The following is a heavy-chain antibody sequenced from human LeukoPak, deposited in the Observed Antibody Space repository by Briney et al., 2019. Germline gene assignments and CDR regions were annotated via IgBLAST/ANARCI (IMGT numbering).Heavy chain of an antibody. J-gene: IGHJ6*03. Sequence: SETLSLTCTLSGASISSGSYYWSWIRQPPGKGLEWIGYIYYSGSTNYNPSLKSRVTISVDTSKNQFSLKLSSVTAADTAVYYCAGGYCSSTCCYGVYYYYMDVWGKGTTVTVSS. CDR2: IYYSGST. CDR1: GASISSGSYY. CDR3: AGGYCSSTCCYGVYYYYMDV. V-gene: IGHV4-61*01. D-gene: IGHD2-2*01.